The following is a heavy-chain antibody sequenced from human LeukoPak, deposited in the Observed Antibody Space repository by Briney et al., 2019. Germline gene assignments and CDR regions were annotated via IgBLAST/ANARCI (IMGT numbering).Heavy chain of an antibody. D-gene: IGHD6-19*01. CDR2: IDWDDDK. V-gene: IGHV2-70*16. J-gene: IGHJ4*02. Sequence: TLSLTCTVSGGSISSYYWSWIRQPPGKALEWLARIDWDDDKFYSTSLKTRLTISKDTSKNQVVLTMTNMDPVDTATYYCARISYSSGWYYFDYWGQGTLVTVSS. CDR1: GGSISSYYW. CDR3: ARISYSSGWYYFDY.